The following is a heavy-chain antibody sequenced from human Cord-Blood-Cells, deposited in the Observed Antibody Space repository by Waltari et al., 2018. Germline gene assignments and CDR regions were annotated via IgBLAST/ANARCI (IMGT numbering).Heavy chain of an antibody. Sequence: QVQLVQSGAEVKKPGSSVKVSCKASGGTLSSSAISWVRQAPGQGLEWMGVIIHIFGTANYAQKFQGSVTITADDSTSTAYMELSSLRSEDTAVYYCAGPTTVTSDYYYYYMDVWGKGTTVTVSS. J-gene: IGHJ6*03. V-gene: IGHV1-69*01. CDR3: AGPTTVTSDYYYYYMDV. CDR2: IIHIFGTA. CDR1: GGTLSSSA. D-gene: IGHD4-4*01.